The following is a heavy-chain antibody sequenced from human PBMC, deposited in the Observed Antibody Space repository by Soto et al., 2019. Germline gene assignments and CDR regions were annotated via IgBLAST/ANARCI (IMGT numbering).Heavy chain of an antibody. CDR3: ARNLPYGDNSYYYYGMDV. D-gene: IGHD4-17*01. J-gene: IGHJ6*02. Sequence: ASVKVSCKASGYTISTYAIHWVRQAPGHRLEWMGWINAGNGNTKYPQKFQDRVTITRDTSASTAYMELSSLKSEDTAVYYCARNLPYGDNSYYYYGMDVWGQGTTVTVSS. CDR1: GYTISTYA. CDR2: INAGNGNT. V-gene: IGHV1-3*01.